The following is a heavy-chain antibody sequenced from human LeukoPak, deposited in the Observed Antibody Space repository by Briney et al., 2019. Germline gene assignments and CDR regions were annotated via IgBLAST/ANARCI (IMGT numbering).Heavy chain of an antibody. Sequence: GGSMRLSCAASGFTFSSYGMHWVRQAPGKGLEWVAVIWYDGSNKYYADSVKGRFTISRDNSKNTLYLQMNSLRAEDTAVYYCAKDYCSSTSCNYFDYWGQGTLVTVSS. CDR3: AKDYCSSTSCNYFDY. CDR2: IWYDGSNK. CDR1: GFTFSSYG. D-gene: IGHD2-2*01. J-gene: IGHJ4*02. V-gene: IGHV3-33*06.